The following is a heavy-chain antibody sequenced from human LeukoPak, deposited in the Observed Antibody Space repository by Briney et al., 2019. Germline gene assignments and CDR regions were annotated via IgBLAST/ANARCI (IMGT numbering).Heavy chain of an antibody. J-gene: IGHJ5*02. CDR2: IYDSGST. V-gene: IGHV4-39*01. D-gene: IGHD6-19*01. CDR1: GGSIRSSGYY. CDR3: ARRIAVAPNWFDP. Sequence: SETLSLTCTVSGGSIRSSGYYWGWIRQPPGKGLEWIGRIYDSGSTYYNPSLKSRVTISVDTSKNQFSLKLSSVTAADTAVYYCARRIAVAPNWFDPWGQGTLVTVSS.